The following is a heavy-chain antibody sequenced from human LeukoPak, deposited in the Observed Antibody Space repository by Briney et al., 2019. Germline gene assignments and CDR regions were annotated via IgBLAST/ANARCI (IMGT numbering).Heavy chain of an antibody. CDR2: ISGSGGST. Sequence: GGSLRLSCAASGFTFSSYAMSWVRQAPGEGLEWVSAISGSGGSTYYADSVKGRFTISRDNSKNTLYLQMNSLRAEDTAVYCCAKDLGITDSYGMDVWGQGTTVTVSS. CDR1: GFTFSSYA. D-gene: IGHD5-24*01. V-gene: IGHV3-23*01. CDR3: AKDLGITDSYGMDV. J-gene: IGHJ6*02.